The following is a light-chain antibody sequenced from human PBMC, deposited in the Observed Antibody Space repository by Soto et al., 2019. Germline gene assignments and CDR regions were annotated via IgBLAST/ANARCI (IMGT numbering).Light chain of an antibody. V-gene: IGKV1-27*01. CDR3: QKYNSGLRT. J-gene: IGKJ1*01. CDR2: GAS. Sequence: DIQMTQSPSSRSASVGDRVTITCRASQGIAGYLAWYQQKPGKAPNLLIHGASTLQSGVPSRFSGSGSGTEFTLTISSLQPEDVATYYCQKYNSGLRTFGQGTKVEI. CDR1: QGIAGY.